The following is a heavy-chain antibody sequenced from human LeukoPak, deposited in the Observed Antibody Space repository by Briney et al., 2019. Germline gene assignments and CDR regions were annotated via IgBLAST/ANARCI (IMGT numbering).Heavy chain of an antibody. CDR2: IYYSGST. V-gene: IGHV4-59*01. Sequence: SETLFLTCTVSGGSISSYYWSWIRQPPGKGLEWIGYIYYSGSTNYNPSLKSRVTISVDTSKNQFSLKLSSVTAADTAVYYCARVSSSWSDAFDIWGQGTMVTVSS. CDR1: GGSISSYY. J-gene: IGHJ3*02. CDR3: ARVSSSWSDAFDI. D-gene: IGHD6-13*01.